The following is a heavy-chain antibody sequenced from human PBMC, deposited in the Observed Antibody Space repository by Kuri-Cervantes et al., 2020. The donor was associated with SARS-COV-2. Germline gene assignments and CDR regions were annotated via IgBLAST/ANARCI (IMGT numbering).Heavy chain of an antibody. CDR2: MSYDGSNI. V-gene: IGHV3-30*04. J-gene: IGHJ4*02. Sequence: GESLKISCAASGFTFSDCSMHWVRQAPGKGLEWVAVMSYDGSNIYYADSVKGRFTISRDNSKNTLYLQMNSLRAEDTAIYYCATLFDSSGFMFDYWGRGTLVTVSS. CDR1: GFTFSDCS. CDR3: ATLFDSSGFMFDY. D-gene: IGHD3-22*01.